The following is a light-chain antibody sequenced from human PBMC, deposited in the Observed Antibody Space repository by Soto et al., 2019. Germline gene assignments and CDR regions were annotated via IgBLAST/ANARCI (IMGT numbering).Light chain of an antibody. CDR1: QTISSY. Sequence: DIQMTQSPSSLSASVGDRVTITCRASQTISSYLNWYQQKPGQAPKSLIYAASTLQSGVPSRFSGSGSGTDFTLTISNLQPDDFATYYCQQYNIFPLTFGGGTKVDIK. CDR2: AAS. CDR3: QQYNIFPLT. V-gene: IGKV1-39*01. J-gene: IGKJ4*01.